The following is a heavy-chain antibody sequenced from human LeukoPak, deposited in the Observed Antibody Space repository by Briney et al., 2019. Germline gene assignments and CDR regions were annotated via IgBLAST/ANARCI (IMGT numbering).Heavy chain of an antibody. D-gene: IGHD2-15*01. Sequence: SETLSLTCAVSGYSIIRGYYWGWIRQPPGKGLEWIGGIYHSGSTYYNPSLKSRVTISVDTSKNQFSLKLSSVTAADTAVYYCARGYCSGGSCYFDYWGQGTLVTVSS. CDR3: ARGYCSGGSCYFDY. CDR2: IYHSGST. CDR1: GYSIIRGYY. V-gene: IGHV4-38-2*01. J-gene: IGHJ4*02.